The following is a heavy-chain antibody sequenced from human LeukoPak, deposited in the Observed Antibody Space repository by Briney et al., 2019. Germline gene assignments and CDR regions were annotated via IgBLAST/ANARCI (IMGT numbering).Heavy chain of an antibody. Sequence: GGSLRLSCAASGFTFSDHYMDWVRQAPGKGLEWVGRTRNKANSYTTEYAASVKGRFTISRDDSKNSLYLQMNSLKTEDTAVYYCARDDTIYGSGSLDYWGQGTLVTVSS. D-gene: IGHD3-10*01. CDR2: TRNKANSYTT. J-gene: IGHJ4*02. V-gene: IGHV3-72*01. CDR1: GFTFSDHY. CDR3: ARDDTIYGSGSLDY.